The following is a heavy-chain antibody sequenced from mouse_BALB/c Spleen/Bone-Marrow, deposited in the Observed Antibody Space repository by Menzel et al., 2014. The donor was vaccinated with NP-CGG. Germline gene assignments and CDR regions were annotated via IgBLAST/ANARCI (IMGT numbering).Heavy chain of an antibody. Sequence: EVMLVESGGGLAKSGGSLKLSCAASGFAFSGYDMSWVCQTPEKRLEWVAYICSAGLNTYYPDSVEGRFTITGDNAVNTVYLQMSRLKSEDTAMYYCARQKGYTDDMEYWGQGTSVTVSA. D-gene: IGHD2-2*01. V-gene: IGHV5-12-1*01. J-gene: IGHJ4*01. CDR3: ARQKGYTDDMEY. CDR1: GFAFSGYD. CDR2: ICSAGLNT.